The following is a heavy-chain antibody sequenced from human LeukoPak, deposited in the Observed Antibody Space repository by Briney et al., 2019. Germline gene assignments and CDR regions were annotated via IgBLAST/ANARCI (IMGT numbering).Heavy chain of an antibody. D-gene: IGHD6-19*01. CDR1: GASINNYY. J-gene: IGHJ4*02. CDR2: IYYSGTT. Sequence: MSSETLSLTCTVSGASINNYYWSWIRQPPGKGLEWIGYIYYSGTTTYNPSLKSRVTMSLDTSKNQFSLRLTSVTAADTAVYYCARRPARYRSGWYSKRGLKDYFDYWGQGTLVTVSS. V-gene: IGHV4-59*08. CDR3: ARRPARYRSGWYSKRGLKDYFDY.